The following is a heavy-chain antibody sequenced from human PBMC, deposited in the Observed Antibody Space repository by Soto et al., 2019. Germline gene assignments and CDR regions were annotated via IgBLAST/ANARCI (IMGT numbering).Heavy chain of an antibody. CDR3: ARREAYLREVTSYYHGMDV. V-gene: IGHV4-34*01. D-gene: IGHD3-10*01. CDR1: GGSFTGYY. Sequence: QVQLRQWGAGLLKPSETLSLTCGVYGGSFTGYYWTWIRQPPGERLEWIGEMNHDGITNYNPSLKSRVAITLATSKNQFSLRLTTVTAADTAVYFCARREAYLREVTSYYHGMDVWGQGTTVTVSS. CDR2: MNHDGIT. J-gene: IGHJ6*02.